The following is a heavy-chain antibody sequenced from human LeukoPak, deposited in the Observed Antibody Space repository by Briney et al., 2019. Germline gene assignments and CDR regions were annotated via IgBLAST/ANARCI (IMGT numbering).Heavy chain of an antibody. CDR1: GYTFTSYG. D-gene: IGHD2-2*01. CDR3: ARGFPIVVVPAAGSAFDI. V-gene: IGHV1-18*01. Sequence: GASVKVSCKASGYTFTSYGISWVRQAPGQGLEWMGWISAYNGNTNYAQKLQGRVTMTTDTSTSTAYMELRSLRSDDTAVCYCARGFPIVVVPAAGSAFDIWGQGTMVTVSS. J-gene: IGHJ3*02. CDR2: ISAYNGNT.